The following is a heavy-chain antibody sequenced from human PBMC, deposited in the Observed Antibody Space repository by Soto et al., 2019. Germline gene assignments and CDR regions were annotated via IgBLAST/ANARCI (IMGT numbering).Heavy chain of an antibody. CDR3: ARARLSRSWWFDP. J-gene: IGHJ5*02. V-gene: IGHV1-2*04. Sequence: GASVKVSCKASGYTFTGYYMHWVRQAPGQGLEWMGWINPNSGGTNYAQKFQGWVTMTRDTSISTAYMELSRLRSDDTAVYYCARARLSRSWWFDPWGQGTLVTVSS. D-gene: IGHD3-10*01. CDR2: INPNSGGT. CDR1: GYTFTGYY.